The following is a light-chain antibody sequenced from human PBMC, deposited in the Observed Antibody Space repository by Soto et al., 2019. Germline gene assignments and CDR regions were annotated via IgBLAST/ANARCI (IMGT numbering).Light chain of an antibody. Sequence: EIVMTQSLSTLSVSLGERATLSCRASQSVRSSLAWYQQKPGQAPRLLNTGASSRPTGIPDRFSGSGAGKDFTLTISRLDPEYCAVYYCQQYGISVTFGQGAKVDIK. CDR1: QSVRSS. J-gene: IGKJ1*01. CDR3: QQYGISVT. V-gene: IGKV3-20*01. CDR2: GAS.